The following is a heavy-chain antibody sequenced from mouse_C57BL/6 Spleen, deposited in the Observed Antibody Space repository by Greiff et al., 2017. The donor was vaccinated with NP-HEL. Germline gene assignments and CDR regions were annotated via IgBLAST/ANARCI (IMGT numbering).Heavy chain of an antibody. J-gene: IGHJ2*01. V-gene: IGHV1-64*01. CDR3: ASLSSIYNDYADVHYCDY. D-gene: IGHD2-4*01. CDR1: GYTFTSYW. CDR2: IHPNSGST. Sequence: QVQLQQPGAELVKPGASVKLSCKASGYTFTSYWMHWVKQRPGQGLEWIGMIHPNSGSTNYNEKFKSKATLTVDKSSSTAYLQLSSLTSEDSAVYYCASLSSIYNDYADVHYCDYWGKGTTLTVAS.